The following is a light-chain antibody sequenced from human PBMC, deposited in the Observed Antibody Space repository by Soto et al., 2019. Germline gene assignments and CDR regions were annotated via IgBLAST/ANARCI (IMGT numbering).Light chain of an antibody. CDR1: QSVGSNY. J-gene: IGKJ1*01. Sequence: VLTQSQRTPCFTPWERAALSCRASQSVGSNYLAWFQQRPGQAPRLLIYGSSNRATGIPDRFSGSGSGTDFTLTISRLEPEDFAVYYCQQYGSSPGTFGQGTKWIS. CDR2: GSS. CDR3: QQYGSSPGT. V-gene: IGKV3-20*01.